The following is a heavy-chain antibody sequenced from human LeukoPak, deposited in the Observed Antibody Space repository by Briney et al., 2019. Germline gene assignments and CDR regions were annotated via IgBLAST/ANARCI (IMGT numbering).Heavy chain of an antibody. Sequence: SETLSLTCTVSGGSISSYYWSWIRQPPGKGLEWIGYIYYSGSTNYNPSLKSRVTISVDTSKNQFSLKLSSVTAADTAVYYCARASRGSYEYYFDYWGQGTLVTVSS. V-gene: IGHV4-59*01. J-gene: IGHJ4*02. D-gene: IGHD5-18*01. CDR3: ARASRGSYEYYFDY. CDR1: GGSISSYY. CDR2: IYYSGST.